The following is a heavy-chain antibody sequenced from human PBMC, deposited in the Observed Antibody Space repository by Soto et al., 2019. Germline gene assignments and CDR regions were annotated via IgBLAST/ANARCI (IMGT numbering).Heavy chain of an antibody. V-gene: IGHV1-8*01. CDR1: GYSLTSCA. CDR2: MSPKTANT. CDR3: TGGPPNWGFDS. D-gene: IGHD7-27*01. Sequence: SANYSCKDSGYSLTSCATNWVRQTAGQGLEWMGWMSPKTANTGYAQKFQGRVTMTRSTSISTAYMELSSLTSDDTAVYYCTGGPPNWGFDSWGEGTPVTVSS. J-gene: IGHJ5*01.